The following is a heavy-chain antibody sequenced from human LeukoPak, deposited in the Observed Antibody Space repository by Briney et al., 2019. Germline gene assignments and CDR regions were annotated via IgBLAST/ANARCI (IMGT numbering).Heavy chain of an antibody. Sequence: GGSLRLSCAASGFTFSSYAMSWVRQAPGKGLEWVSAISGSGGSTYYADSVKGRFTISRDNSKNTLYLQMNSLRAEDTAVYYCAIDPGIAAAITTNYDYYMDVWGKGTTVTVSS. D-gene: IGHD6-13*01. CDR2: ISGSGGST. CDR1: GFTFSSYA. J-gene: IGHJ6*03. V-gene: IGHV3-23*01. CDR3: AIDPGIAAAITTNYDYYMDV.